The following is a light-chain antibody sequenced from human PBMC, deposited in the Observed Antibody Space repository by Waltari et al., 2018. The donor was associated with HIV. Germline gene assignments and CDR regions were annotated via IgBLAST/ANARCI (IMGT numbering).Light chain of an antibody. CDR1: TLGDKF. V-gene: IGLV3-25*03. Sequence: SYELTQPPSVSVSPGQTATITCSGDTLGDKFACWYQQKPGQPPILLIYKDTERPSGISQRFSASKSGTTVTLTINEVQAEDEADYLCQSTDRSGTWVFGGGTRLAVL. CDR3: QSTDRSGTWV. J-gene: IGLJ3*02. CDR2: KDT.